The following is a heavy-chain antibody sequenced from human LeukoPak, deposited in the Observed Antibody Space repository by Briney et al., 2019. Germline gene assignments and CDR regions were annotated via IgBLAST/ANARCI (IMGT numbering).Heavy chain of an antibody. V-gene: IGHV3-30*18. CDR2: ISYDGSNK. J-gene: IGHJ4*02. CDR1: GFTFSSYG. D-gene: IGHD6-19*01. CDR3: AKDSPVSGWSFDY. Sequence: GRSLRLSCAASGFTFSSYGMHWVRKAPGQGLEWVAVISYDGSNKYYADSVKGRFTISRDNSKNTLYLQMNSLRAEDTAVYYCAKDSPVSGWSFDYWGQGTLVTVSS.